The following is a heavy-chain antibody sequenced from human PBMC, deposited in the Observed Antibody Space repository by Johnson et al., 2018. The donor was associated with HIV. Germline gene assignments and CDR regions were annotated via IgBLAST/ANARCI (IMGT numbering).Heavy chain of an antibody. CDR1: GFIFSDYY. V-gene: IGHV3-11*04. CDR2: ISTSGSTI. Sequence: QVQLVESGGGLVRPGGSLRLSCAASGFIFSDYYMSWIRQAPGRGLDWVSYISTSGSTIYYADSVKGRFTISRDNAKNSLYLQMNSLRAEDTAVYYCARARWYLGGGSCCAFDIWGQGTMVTVSS. J-gene: IGHJ3*02. CDR3: ARARWYLGGGSCCAFDI. D-gene: IGHD2-15*01.